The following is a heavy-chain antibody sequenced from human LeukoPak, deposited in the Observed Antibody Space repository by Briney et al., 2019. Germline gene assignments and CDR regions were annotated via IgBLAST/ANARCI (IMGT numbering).Heavy chain of an antibody. V-gene: IGHV3-7*01. D-gene: IGHD2-8*01. J-gene: IGHJ4*02. CDR3: ARDNGAGDY. CDR2: IKRDGSEK. CDR1: GFMLSNYW. Sequence: GGSLRLSCAAYGFMLSNYWMSLVRQAPGKGLEWVANIKRDGSEKYYVDSVKGRFTISRDNAENSLYLQMNNLRVDDTAMYYCARDNGAGDYWGQGTLVTVSS.